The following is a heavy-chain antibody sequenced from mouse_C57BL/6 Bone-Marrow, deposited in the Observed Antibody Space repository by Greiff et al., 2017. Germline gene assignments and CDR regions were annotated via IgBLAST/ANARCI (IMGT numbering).Heavy chain of an antibody. CDR2: ISYSGST. CDR1: GYSITSDY. V-gene: IGHV3-8*01. CDR3: ASYTGDAMDY. J-gene: IGHJ4*01. Sequence: VQLKESGPGLAKPSQTLSLTCSVTGYSITSDYWNWIRKFPGNKLEYIGYISYSGSTYYNPSLKSRISITRDTSKDQYYLQWNSVTTEDAAKYYCASYTGDAMDYWGQGTSVTVSS.